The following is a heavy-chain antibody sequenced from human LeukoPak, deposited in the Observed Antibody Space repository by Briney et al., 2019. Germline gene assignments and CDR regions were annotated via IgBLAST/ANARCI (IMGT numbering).Heavy chain of an antibody. D-gene: IGHD5-18*01. V-gene: IGHV3-48*01. CDR3: ARDPRGYSYGYFDY. CDR2: ISSSSSTI. J-gene: IGHJ4*02. CDR1: GFTFSSYS. Sequence: PGGSLRLSCAASGFTFSSYSMNGVRQAPGKGLEWVSYISSSSSTIYYADSVKGRFTISRDNAKNSLYLQMNSLRAEDTAVYYCARDPRGYSYGYFDYWGQGTLVTVSS.